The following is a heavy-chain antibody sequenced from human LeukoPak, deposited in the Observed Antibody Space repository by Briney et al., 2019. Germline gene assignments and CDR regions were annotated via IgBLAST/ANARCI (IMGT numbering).Heavy chain of an antibody. CDR3: ARDGTTMVRGVIIPSWFDP. D-gene: IGHD3-10*01. CDR1: GFTFSSYA. V-gene: IGHV3-64*01. Sequence: PGGSLRLSCAASGFTFSSYAMHWVRQAPGKGLEYVSAISSNGGSTYYANSVKGRLTISRDNSKNTLYLQMGSLRAEDMAVYYCARDGTTMVRGVIIPSWFDPWGQGTLVTVSS. J-gene: IGHJ5*02. CDR2: ISSNGGST.